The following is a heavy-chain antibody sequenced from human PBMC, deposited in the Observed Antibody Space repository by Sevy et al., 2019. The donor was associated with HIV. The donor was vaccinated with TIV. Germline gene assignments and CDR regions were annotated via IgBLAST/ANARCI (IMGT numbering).Heavy chain of an antibody. D-gene: IGHD1-1*01. Sequence: GGSLRLSCAASGFTFSSYGMHWVRQAPGKVLEWVAVMSYDGSNKYYADSVKGRFTISRDNSKNTLYLQMNSLRAEDTAVYYCAKKLEPGNYFDYWGQGTLVTVSS. CDR3: AKKLEPGNYFDY. J-gene: IGHJ4*02. CDR1: GFTFSSYG. V-gene: IGHV3-30*18. CDR2: MSYDGSNK.